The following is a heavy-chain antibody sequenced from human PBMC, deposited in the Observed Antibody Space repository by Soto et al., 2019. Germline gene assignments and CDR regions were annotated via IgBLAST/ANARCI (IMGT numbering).Heavy chain of an antibody. CDR3: ARTYDGSGPNSGGYGFDI. CDR2: IYYSGST. Sequence: QVQLQESGPGLVKPSETLSLTCTVSGVSVSTYYWSWIRQPPGKGLEWIAYIYYSGSTNYNPSLKSRVTISVDTSKNQFSLKLTSGTAADSAVYYCARTYDGSGPNSGGYGFDIWGQGTMVTVSS. D-gene: IGHD3-22*01. V-gene: IGHV4-59*02. CDR1: GVSVSTYY. J-gene: IGHJ3*02.